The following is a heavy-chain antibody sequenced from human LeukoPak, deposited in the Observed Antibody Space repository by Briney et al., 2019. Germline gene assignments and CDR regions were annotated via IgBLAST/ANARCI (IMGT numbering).Heavy chain of an antibody. V-gene: IGHV4-4*07. D-gene: IGHD3-10*01. CDR1: GGSISSYY. Sequence: SETLSLTCTVSGGSISSYYWSWIRQPAGKGLEWIGRIYTSGSTNYNPSLKSRVTMSVDTSKNQFSLKLSSVTAADTAVYYCARVLKSLLWFGEFDNAFDIWGQGTMVTVSS. J-gene: IGHJ3*02. CDR2: IYTSGST. CDR3: ARVLKSLLWFGEFDNAFDI.